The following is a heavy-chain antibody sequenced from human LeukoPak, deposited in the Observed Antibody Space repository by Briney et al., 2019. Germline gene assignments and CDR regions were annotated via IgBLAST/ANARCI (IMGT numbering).Heavy chain of an antibody. V-gene: IGHV3-11*06. D-gene: IGHD3-22*01. CDR3: ARFELDSGGYASNFDS. Sequence: GGSLRLSCVVSGFTFSDYYMNWIRQAPGKGLEWLSYISGSSSHILYADSEKGRFTISRDNAKNSLYLQMNTLRAEDTAVYYCARFELDSGGYASNFDSWGQGTLVTVSS. J-gene: IGHJ4*02. CDR1: GFTFSDYY. CDR2: ISGSSSHI.